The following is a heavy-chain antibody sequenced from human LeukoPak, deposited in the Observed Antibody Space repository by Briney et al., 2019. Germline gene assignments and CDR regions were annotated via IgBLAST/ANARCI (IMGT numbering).Heavy chain of an antibody. CDR1: GFTFGTYG. Sequence: GGSLRLSCAASGFTFGTYGIHWVRQAPGKGLEWVAVISYDGSNKYYADSVKGRFTISRDNSKNTLYLQMNSLRAEDTAVYYCARVTRRYSSGWYYFDYWGQGTLVTVSS. CDR3: ARVTRRYSSGWYYFDY. D-gene: IGHD6-19*01. V-gene: IGHV3-30*19. CDR2: ISYDGSNK. J-gene: IGHJ4*02.